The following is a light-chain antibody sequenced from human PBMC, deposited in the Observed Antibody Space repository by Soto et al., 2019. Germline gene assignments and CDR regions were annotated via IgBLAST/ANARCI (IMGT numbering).Light chain of an antibody. CDR1: QDISKY. CDR3: QQYYSYPRIT. CDR2: DAS. V-gene: IGKV1-33*01. Sequence: DIQLAQSPSSLSASVGDRVTIPCQASQDISKYLNWYQQKPGKAPKLLIYDASNLQSGVPSRFSGSGSGTDFTLTISCLQSEDFATYYCQQYYSYPRITFGQGTRLEIK. J-gene: IGKJ5*01.